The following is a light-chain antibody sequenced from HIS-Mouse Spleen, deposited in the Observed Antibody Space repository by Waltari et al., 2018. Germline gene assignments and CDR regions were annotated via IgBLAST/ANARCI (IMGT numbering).Light chain of an antibody. J-gene: IGKJ4*01. V-gene: IGKV3-15*01. CDR3: QQYNNWPLLT. CDR2: GAS. Sequence: EIVMTQSPATLSVSLGESATLPCRASQSVSSNLAWYQQKPGQAPRLLIYGASTRATGIPARFSGSGSGTEFTLTISSMQSEDFAVYYCQQYNNWPLLTFGGGTKVEIK. CDR1: QSVSSN.